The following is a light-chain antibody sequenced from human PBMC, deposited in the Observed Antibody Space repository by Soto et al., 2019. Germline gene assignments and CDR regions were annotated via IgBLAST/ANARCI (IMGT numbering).Light chain of an antibody. V-gene: IGKV1-39*01. CDR2: GTS. CDR1: QPIINY. CDR3: QQRYTTPRT. Sequence: DIQMTQSPSSLSASVGDRVTITCRASQPIINYLNWYQQKSGGAPKLLIYGTSKWHSGVPSRFVGSGSATDCSLTIKRLHPEDCATYICQQRYTTPRTGGRGTKEEVK. J-gene: IGKJ1*01.